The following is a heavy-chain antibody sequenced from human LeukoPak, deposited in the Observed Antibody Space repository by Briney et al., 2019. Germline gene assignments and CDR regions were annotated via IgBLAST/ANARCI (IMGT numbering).Heavy chain of an antibody. Sequence: SQTLSLTCAISGDSVSSNSAAWNWIRQSPSRGLVWLGRTYYRSKWFNNYAVSVKGRMTINPDTSKNQFSLQLISVTPEDTAVYYCARVGSYLDAFDMWGQGTMVTVSS. CDR2: TYYRSKWFN. D-gene: IGHD1-26*01. J-gene: IGHJ3*02. CDR1: GDSVSSNSAA. V-gene: IGHV6-1*01. CDR3: ARVGSYLDAFDM.